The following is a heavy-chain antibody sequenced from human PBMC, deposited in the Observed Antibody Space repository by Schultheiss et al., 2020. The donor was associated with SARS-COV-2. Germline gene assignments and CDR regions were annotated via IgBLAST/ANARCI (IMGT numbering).Heavy chain of an antibody. CDR1: GYTFTGYY. Sequence: ASVKVSCKASGYTFTGYYMHWVRQAPGQGLEWMGWMNPNSGNTGYAQKFQGRVTMTRDTSTSTVYMELSSLRSEDTAVYYCARDSVVVAALPGYWGQGTLVTVSS. J-gene: IGHJ4*02. CDR2: MNPNSGNT. CDR3: ARDSVVVAALPGY. V-gene: IGHV1-2*02. D-gene: IGHD2-15*01.